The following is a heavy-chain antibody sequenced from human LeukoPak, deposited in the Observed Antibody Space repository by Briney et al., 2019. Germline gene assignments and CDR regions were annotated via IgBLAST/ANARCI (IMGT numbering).Heavy chain of an antibody. CDR1: GGSISSSNW. Sequence: SGTLSLTCAVSGGSISSSNWWSWVRQPPGKGLEWIGEIYHSGSTNYNPSLKSRVTISVDKSRNQFSLKLSSVTAVDTAVYYCARATKDSYCFDYWGQGTLVTVSS. CDR3: ARATKDSYCFDY. D-gene: IGHD5-18*01. V-gene: IGHV4-4*02. CDR2: IYHSGST. J-gene: IGHJ4*02.